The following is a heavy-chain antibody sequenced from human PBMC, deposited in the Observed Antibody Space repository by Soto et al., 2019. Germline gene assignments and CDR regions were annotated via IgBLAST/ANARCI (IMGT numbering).Heavy chain of an antibody. D-gene: IGHD2-15*01. J-gene: IGHJ5*02. CDR3: ARAGWESRDEDIVVVVAAILDNWFDP. CDR1: GGSISSGGYY. Sequence: QVQLQESGPGLVKPSQTLSLTCTVSGGSISSGGYYWSWIRQHPGKGLEWIGYIYYSGSTYYNPSLKSRVTISVDTSKNQFSLKLSSVTAADTAVYYCARAGWESRDEDIVVVVAAILDNWFDPWGQGTLVTVSS. V-gene: IGHV4-31*03. CDR2: IYYSGST.